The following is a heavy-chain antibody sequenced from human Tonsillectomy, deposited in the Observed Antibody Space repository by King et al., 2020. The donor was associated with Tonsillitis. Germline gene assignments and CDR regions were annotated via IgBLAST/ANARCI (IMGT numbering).Heavy chain of an antibody. CDR3: VRGTHFDNNGLYHGADY. CDR1: GFSFDDYV. Sequence: VQLVESGGGVGRPGGSLRLSCAASGFSFDDYVMSWVRQAPGKGLEWVSGINWNGNRTGYADSVKGRFTISRDNAKKSLYLQMNSLRIEDTALYHCVRGTHFDNNGLYHGADYWGQGTLVNVSA. D-gene: IGHD3-22*01. J-gene: IGHJ4*02. CDR2: INWNGNRT. V-gene: IGHV3-20*01.